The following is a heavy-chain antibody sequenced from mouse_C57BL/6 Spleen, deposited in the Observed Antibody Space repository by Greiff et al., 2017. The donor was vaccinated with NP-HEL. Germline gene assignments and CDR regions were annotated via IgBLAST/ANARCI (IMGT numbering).Heavy chain of an antibody. J-gene: IGHJ2*01. Sequence: EVKLEESAGDLVKPGGSLKLSCAASGFTFSSYGMSWVRQTPDKRLEWVATISSGGSYTYYPDSVKGRFTISRDNAKNTLYLQMSSLKSEDTAMYYCARQYDYDAGALFDYWGQGTTLTVSS. CDR3: ARQYDYDAGALFDY. D-gene: IGHD2-4*01. V-gene: IGHV5-6*02. CDR1: GFTFSSYG. CDR2: ISSGGSYT.